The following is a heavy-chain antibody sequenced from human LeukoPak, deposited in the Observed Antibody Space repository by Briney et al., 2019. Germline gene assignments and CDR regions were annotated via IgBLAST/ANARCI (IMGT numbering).Heavy chain of an antibody. CDR3: ARAGYCSGGSCYSISAAEYFQH. D-gene: IGHD2-15*01. CDR2: IIPIFGTA. Sequence: SVKVSCKASGGTFSSYAISWVRQAPGQGLEWMGGIIPIFGTANYAQKFQGRVTITADESTSTAYMELSSLRSEDTAVYYCARAGYCSGGSCYSISAAEYFQHWGQGTLVTVSS. CDR1: GGTFSSYA. V-gene: IGHV1-69*13. J-gene: IGHJ1*01.